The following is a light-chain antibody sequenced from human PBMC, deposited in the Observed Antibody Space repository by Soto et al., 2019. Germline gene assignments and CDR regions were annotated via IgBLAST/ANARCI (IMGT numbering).Light chain of an antibody. CDR2: EVT. CDR3: PSYVGNDTWV. CDR1: SSDVGAYKY. Sequence: QSALTQPPSASGSPGQSVTISCTGTSSDVGAYKYVSWYQQYPGKAPKLMIYEVTKRPSGVPDRFSGSKSGNTPSLTVSGLQAEDEADSYCPSYVGNDTWVFGGGTKLTVL. J-gene: IGLJ3*02. V-gene: IGLV2-8*01.